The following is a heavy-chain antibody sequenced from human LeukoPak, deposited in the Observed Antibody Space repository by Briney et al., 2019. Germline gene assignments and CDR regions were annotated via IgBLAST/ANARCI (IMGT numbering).Heavy chain of an antibody. J-gene: IGHJ5*02. CDR1: GFTFSSYT. CDR2: ISGSSSHI. Sequence: GESLRLSCAASGFTFSSYTINWVRRAPGKGLEWISSISGSSSHIYYADSVKGRFTISRDNAKDSLYLQMNSLRAEDTALYYCVRIPNSANFPNWFDPWGRGTLVTVSS. V-gene: IGHV3-21*01. CDR3: VRIPNSANFPNWFDP. D-gene: IGHD4/OR15-4a*01.